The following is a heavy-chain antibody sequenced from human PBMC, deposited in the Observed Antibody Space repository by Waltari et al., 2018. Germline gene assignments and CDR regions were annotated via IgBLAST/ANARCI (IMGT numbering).Heavy chain of an antibody. V-gene: IGHV3-21*01. D-gene: IGHD3-16*01. Sequence: EVQLVESGGGLVKPGGSLRLSWEASGFTFRGYSMNWFRQVPGKGLEWVSSISGDSRFIYYADSVNCRFTISSDDAKNSLYLQMNSLRVEDTAVYYCARDRRGYFDYWGPGTLVSVSS. J-gene: IGHJ4*02. CDR1: GFTFRGYS. CDR3: ARDRRGYFDY. CDR2: ISGDSRFI.